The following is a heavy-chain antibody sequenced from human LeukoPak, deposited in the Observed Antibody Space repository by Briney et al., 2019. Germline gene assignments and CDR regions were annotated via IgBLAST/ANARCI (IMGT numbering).Heavy chain of an antibody. CDR3: ARDGGYCSGGSCYPTLVQGFFDY. D-gene: IGHD2-15*01. CDR1: GGTFSSYA. V-gene: IGHV1-18*01. CDR2: ISAYNGNT. Sequence: ASVKVSCTASGGTFSSYAISWVRQAPGQGLEWMGWISAYNGNTNYAQKLQGRVTMTTDTSTSTAYMELRSLRSDDTAVYYCARDGGYCSGGSCYPTLVQGFFDYWGQGTLVTVSS. J-gene: IGHJ4*02.